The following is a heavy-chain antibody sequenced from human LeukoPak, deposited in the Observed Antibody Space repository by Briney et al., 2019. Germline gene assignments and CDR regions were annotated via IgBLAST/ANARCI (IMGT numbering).Heavy chain of an antibody. CDR3: ARVGQWFGELLPLDY. CDR2: ISYDGSNK. J-gene: IGHJ4*02. Sequence: GGSLRLSCAASGFTFSSYAMHWVRQAPGKGLEWVAVISYDGSNKYYADSVKGRFTISRDNSKNTLYLQMNSLRAEDTAVYYCARVGQWFGELLPLDYWGQGTLVTVSS. V-gene: IGHV3-30-3*01. CDR1: GFTFSSYA. D-gene: IGHD3-10*01.